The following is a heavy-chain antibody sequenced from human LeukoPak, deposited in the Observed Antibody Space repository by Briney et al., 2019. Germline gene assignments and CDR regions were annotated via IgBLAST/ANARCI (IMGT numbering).Heavy chain of an antibody. Sequence: SGGSLRLSCAASGFTFSTYAMNWVRQAPGKGLEWVSTISGSGDSTYYADSVKGRFTISRDNSKNTLHLQMNSLRAEDTAIYYCAKQAYDSPRTDFDYWGQGTLVTVSS. V-gene: IGHV3-23*01. D-gene: IGHD3-22*01. J-gene: IGHJ4*02. CDR3: AKQAYDSPRTDFDY. CDR1: GFTFSTYA. CDR2: ISGSGDST.